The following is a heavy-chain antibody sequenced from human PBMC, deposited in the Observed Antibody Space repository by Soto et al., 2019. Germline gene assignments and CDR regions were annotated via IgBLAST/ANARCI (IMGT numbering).Heavy chain of an antibody. CDR3: AKAAGQKAIAVAGIFDY. Sequence: GGSLRLSCAASGFTFSSYGMHWVRQAPGKGLEWVAVISYDGSNKYYADSVKGRFTISRDNSKNTLYLQMNSLRAEDTAVYYCAKAAGQKAIAVAGIFDYWGQGTLVTVSS. D-gene: IGHD6-19*01. CDR1: GFTFSSYG. J-gene: IGHJ4*02. CDR2: ISYDGSNK. V-gene: IGHV3-30*18.